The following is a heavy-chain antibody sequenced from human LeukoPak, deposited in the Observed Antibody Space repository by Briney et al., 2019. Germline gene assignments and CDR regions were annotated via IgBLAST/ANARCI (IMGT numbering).Heavy chain of an antibody. J-gene: IGHJ4*02. CDR3: ARGIAAAGTPGAY. V-gene: IGHV1-69*04. CDR2: IIPILGIA. Sequence: SVKVSCKASGGTFSSYAISWVRQAPGQWLEWMGRIIPILGIANYAQKFQGRVTITADKSTSTAYMELSSLRSEDTAVYYCARGIAAAGTPGAYWGQGTLVTVSS. CDR1: GGTFSSYA. D-gene: IGHD6-13*01.